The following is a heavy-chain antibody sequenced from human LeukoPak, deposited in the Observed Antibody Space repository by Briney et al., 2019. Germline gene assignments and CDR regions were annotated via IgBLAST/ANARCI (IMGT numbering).Heavy chain of an antibody. V-gene: IGHV3-30*03. CDR2: ISYDGSNK. D-gene: IGHD3-10*01. J-gene: IGHJ6*02. CDR3: AIEDEWFGELTDYYYYGMDV. CDR1: GFTFSSYG. Sequence: GGSLRLSCAASGFTFSSYGMHEVRQAPRKGLEWVAVISYDGSNKYYADSVKGRFTISRDNSKSTLYLQMNSLRAEDTAVYYCAIEDEWFGELTDYYYYGMDVWGQGTTVTVSS.